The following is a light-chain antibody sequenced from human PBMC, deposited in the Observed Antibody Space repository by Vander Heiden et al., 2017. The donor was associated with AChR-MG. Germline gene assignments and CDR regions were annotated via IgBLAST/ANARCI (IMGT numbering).Light chain of an antibody. J-gene: IGLJ2*01. Sequence: QSALTQPASVSGSPGHSITSPCTGTSSDVGGYNYVSWYQQHPGKAPKLIIYDVSNRPSGVSNRFSGSKSGNTASLTISGLQAEDEADYYCSSYTSTSTLVVFGGGTKLTVL. V-gene: IGLV2-14*03. CDR3: SSYTSTSTLVV. CDR1: SSDVGGYNY. CDR2: DVS.